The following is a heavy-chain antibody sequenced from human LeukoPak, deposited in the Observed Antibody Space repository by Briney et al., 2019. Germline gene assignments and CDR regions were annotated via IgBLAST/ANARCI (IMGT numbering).Heavy chain of an antibody. CDR1: GGTFISYA. CDR3: ARDKNYDILTGYYKEYYFDY. V-gene: IGHV1-69*10. J-gene: IGHJ4*02. Sequence: SGKVSCNASGGTFISYAISWVRQAPGPGLEWMGGIIPIFDIANYTQKFHGRGTITTDKSNSTANMELSSLRTEEKAVYYCARDKNYDILTGYYKEYYFDYWGQGTLVTVS. CDR2: IIPIFDIA. D-gene: IGHD3-9*01.